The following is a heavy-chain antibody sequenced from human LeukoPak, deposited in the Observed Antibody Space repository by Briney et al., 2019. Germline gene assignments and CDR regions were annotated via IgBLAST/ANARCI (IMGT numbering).Heavy chain of an antibody. CDR3: ARGAVGDFFDY. J-gene: IGHJ4*02. CDR1: GFTFSSYG. CDR2: IWYGGSNK. V-gene: IGHV3-33*01. D-gene: IGHD2-21*01. Sequence: GRSLRLSCAASGFTFSSYGMHWVRQAPGKGLEWVAVIWYGGSNKYYADSGKGIFTISRNNTQNTLYLKMNGLRAEDTAVYYCARGAVGDFFDYWGQGTLVTVSS.